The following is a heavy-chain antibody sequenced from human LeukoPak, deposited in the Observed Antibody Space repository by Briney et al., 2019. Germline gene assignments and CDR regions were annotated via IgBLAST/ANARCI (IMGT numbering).Heavy chain of an antibody. J-gene: IGHJ5*02. D-gene: IGHD3-22*01. Sequence: PSETLSLTCAVYGGSFSGYYWSWIRQPPGKGLEWIGEINHSGSTNYNPSLKSRVTISVDTSKNQFSLKLSSVTAADTAVYYCARLNYYDTSGYPWGQGTLVTVSS. CDR3: ARLNYYDTSGYP. CDR2: INHSGST. V-gene: IGHV4-34*01. CDR1: GGSFSGYY.